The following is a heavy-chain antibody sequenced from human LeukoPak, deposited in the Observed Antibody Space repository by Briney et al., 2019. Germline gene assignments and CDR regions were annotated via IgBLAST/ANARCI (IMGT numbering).Heavy chain of an antibody. CDR3: AKDDDDYCSSTSCYD. D-gene: IGHD2-2*01. CDR1: GFTFSSYG. Sequence: GGSLRLSCAASGFTFSSYGMHWVRQAPGKGLEWVAFIRYDGSNKYYADSVKGRFTISRDDSKNTLYLQMNSLRAEDTAVYYCAKDDDDYCSSTSCYDWGQGTLVTVSS. CDR2: IRYDGSNK. V-gene: IGHV3-30*02. J-gene: IGHJ4*02.